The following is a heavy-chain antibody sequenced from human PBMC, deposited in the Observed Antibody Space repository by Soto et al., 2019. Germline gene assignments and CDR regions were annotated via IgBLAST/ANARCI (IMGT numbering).Heavy chain of an antibody. V-gene: IGHV3-53*01. J-gene: IGHJ3*02. D-gene: IGHD3-22*01. CDR2: IYSGGST. Sequence: GGSLRLSCAASGFTVSSNYMSWVRQAPGKGLEWVSVIYSGGSTYYADSVKGRFTISRDNSKNTLYLQMNSLRAEDTAVYYCARSKRKYYYDSSGADAFDIWGQGTMVTVSS. CDR3: ARSKRKYYYDSSGADAFDI. CDR1: GFTVSSNY.